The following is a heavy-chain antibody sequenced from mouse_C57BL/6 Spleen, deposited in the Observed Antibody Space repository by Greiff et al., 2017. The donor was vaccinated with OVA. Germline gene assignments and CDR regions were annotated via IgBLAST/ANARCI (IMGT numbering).Heavy chain of an antibody. V-gene: IGHV1-26*01. D-gene: IGHD2-1*01. Sequence: EVQLQQSGPELVKPGASVKISCKASGYTFTDYYMNWVKQSHGKSLEWIGDINPNNGGTSYNQKFKGKATLTVDKSSSTAYMELRSLTSEDSAVYYCARGGIYYGNWGFAYWGQGTLVTVSA. CDR2: INPNNGGT. CDR3: ARGGIYYGNWGFAY. CDR1: GYTFTDYY. J-gene: IGHJ3*01.